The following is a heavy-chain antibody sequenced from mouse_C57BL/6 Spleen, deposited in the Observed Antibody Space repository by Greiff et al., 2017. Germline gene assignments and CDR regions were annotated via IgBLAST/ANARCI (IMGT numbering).Heavy chain of an antibody. J-gene: IGHJ4*01. CDR3: ALDGNLDYYAMDY. CDR1: GYTFTDYN. Sequence: EVQLQQSGPELVKPGASVKMSCKASGYTFTDYNMHWVKQSHGKSLEWIGYINPNNGGTSYNQKFKGKATLTVNKSSSTAYMELRSLTSEDSAVYYCALDGNLDYYAMDYWGQGTSVTVAS. CDR2: INPNNGGT. V-gene: IGHV1-22*01. D-gene: IGHD2-1*01.